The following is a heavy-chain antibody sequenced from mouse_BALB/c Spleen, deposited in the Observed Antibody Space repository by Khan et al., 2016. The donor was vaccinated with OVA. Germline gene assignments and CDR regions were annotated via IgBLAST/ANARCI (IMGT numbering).Heavy chain of an antibody. J-gene: IGHJ4*01. Sequence: EVQLQESGPGLVKPSQSLSLTCTVTGYSITSDYAWNWIRQFPGNKLEWMGYISSTGSTSYNPSLKSRISITRDTSKNQSFLHLNSGTTEETATYYCARSLYYSDSYAMDYGGQGTSVTVSS. V-gene: IGHV3-2*02. CDR1: GYSITSDYA. D-gene: IGHD2-13*01. CDR3: ARSLYYSDSYAMDY. CDR2: ISSTGST.